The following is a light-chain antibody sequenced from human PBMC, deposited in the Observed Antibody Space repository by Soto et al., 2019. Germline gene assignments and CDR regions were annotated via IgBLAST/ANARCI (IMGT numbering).Light chain of an antibody. CDR3: GTWDSSLSVVL. CDR1: SSNVGNNY. V-gene: IGLV1-51*01. J-gene: IGLJ2*01. CDR2: DNT. Sequence: QSVLTQPPSVSAAPGQKVTISCSGASSNVGNNYVSWHQQLPGTAPKLLIYDNTKRPSGIPDRFSGSKSSTSATLDITGLQTGDEADYYCGTWDSSLSVVLFGGGTKVTVL.